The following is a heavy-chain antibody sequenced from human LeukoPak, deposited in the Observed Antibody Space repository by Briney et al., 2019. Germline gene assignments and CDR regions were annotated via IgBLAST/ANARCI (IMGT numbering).Heavy chain of an antibody. V-gene: IGHV1-2*02. D-gene: IGHD2-8*01. CDR1: GYTFTGYY. CDR3: ARDRGYCTNGVCLYEKGIDY. Sequence: ASVKVSCKASGYTFTGYYMHWVRQAPGQGLEWMGWINTNSGGTNYAQRFQGRVTMTRDTSISTAYMELSRLRSDDTAVYYCARDRGYCTNGVCLYEKGIDYWGQGTLVTVSS. J-gene: IGHJ4*02. CDR2: INTNSGGT.